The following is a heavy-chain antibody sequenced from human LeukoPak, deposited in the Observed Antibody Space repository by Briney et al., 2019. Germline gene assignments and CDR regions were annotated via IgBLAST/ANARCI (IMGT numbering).Heavy chain of an antibody. D-gene: IGHD4-23*01. CDR3: AREPKKGGYGGDDDAFDI. V-gene: IGHV1-46*01. J-gene: IGHJ3*02. Sequence: GASVKVSCKASGYTFTSYYMHWVRQAPGQGLEWMGIINPSGGSTSYAQKFQGRVTMTRDMSTSTVYMELSSLRSEDTAVYYCAREPKKGGYGGDDDAFDIWGQGTMVTVSS. CDR1: GYTFTSYY. CDR2: INPSGGST.